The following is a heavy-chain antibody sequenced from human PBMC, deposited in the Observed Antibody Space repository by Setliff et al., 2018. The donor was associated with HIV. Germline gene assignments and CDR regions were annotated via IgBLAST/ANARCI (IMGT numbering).Heavy chain of an antibody. J-gene: IGHJ6*03. V-gene: IGHV4-34*10. CDR3: ARVSPLTHYYYMDM. Sequence: PSETLSLTCAVYGGSFSGYYWNWIRQPPGNGLEWIGEINHSATTYYNPSLWGRVTMSVDTSKNQFYLHLSSVTAADTAVYYCARVSPLTHYYYMDMWGKGTTVTVSS. D-gene: IGHD7-27*01. CDR2: INHSATT. CDR1: GGSFSGYY.